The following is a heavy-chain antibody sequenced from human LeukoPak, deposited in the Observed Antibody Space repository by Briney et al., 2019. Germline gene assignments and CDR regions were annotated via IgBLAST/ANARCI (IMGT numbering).Heavy chain of an antibody. J-gene: IGHJ6*02. V-gene: IGHV3-11*04. CDR3: ARDSGDIAAAGPRYYYYCGMDV. CDR2: ISSSGSTI. Sequence: GGSLRLSCAASGFTFSDYYMSWIRQAPGKGLEWVSYISSSGSTIYYADSVKGRFTISRDNAKNSLYLQMNSLRAEDTAVYYCARDSGDIAAAGPRYYYYCGMDVWGQGTTVTVSS. CDR1: GFTFSDYY. D-gene: IGHD6-13*01.